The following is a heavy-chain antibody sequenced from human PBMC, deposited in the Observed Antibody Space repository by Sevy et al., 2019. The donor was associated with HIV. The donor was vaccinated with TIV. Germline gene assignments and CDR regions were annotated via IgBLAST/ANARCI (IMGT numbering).Heavy chain of an antibody. CDR1: SGSVSSGNNY. V-gene: IGHV4-61*01. CDR3: ARDPSEEGFSYGPFDS. J-gene: IGHJ5*01. D-gene: IGHD5-18*01. Sequence: SETLSLTCIVSSGSVSSGNNYWSWIRQPPGKGLEWIGYIYYSGNTKYNPSLKSRVTISIDTSKNQFSLNLTSVTAADTAVYYCARDPSEEGFSYGPFDSWGQGILLTVSS. CDR2: IYYSGNT.